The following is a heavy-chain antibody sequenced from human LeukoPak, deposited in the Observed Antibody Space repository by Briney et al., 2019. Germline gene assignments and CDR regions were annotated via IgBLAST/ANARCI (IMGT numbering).Heavy chain of an antibody. CDR2: INHSGST. J-gene: IGHJ4*02. V-gene: IGHV4-34*01. Sequence: SETLSLTCAVYGGSFSGYYWSWIRQPPGKGLEWIGEINHSGSTNYNPSLKSRVTISVDTSKNQFSLKLSSVTAADTAVYYCARGRGYSYAPIDYWRQGTLVTVSS. D-gene: IGHD5-18*01. CDR1: GGSFSGYY. CDR3: ARGRGYSYAPIDY.